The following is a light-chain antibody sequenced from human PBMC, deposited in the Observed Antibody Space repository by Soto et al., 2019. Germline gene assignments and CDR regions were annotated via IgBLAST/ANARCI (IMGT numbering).Light chain of an antibody. Sequence: QSALTQPASVSGSPGQSITISCTGTSSVVGGYNYVSWYQQHPGKAPKLMIYEVSNRPSGVSYRFSGSKSGNTASLTISGLQAEDEPDYYCSSHTSSNTRVFGTGTKVTVL. CDR1: SSVVGGYNY. V-gene: IGLV2-14*01. CDR2: EVS. CDR3: SSHTSSNTRV. J-gene: IGLJ1*01.